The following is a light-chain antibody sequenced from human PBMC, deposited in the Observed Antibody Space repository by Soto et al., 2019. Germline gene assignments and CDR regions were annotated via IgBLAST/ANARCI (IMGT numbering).Light chain of an antibody. CDR3: QQYGSSPPSIT. CDR2: GAS. V-gene: IGKV3-20*01. CDR1: QSVSSSY. J-gene: IGKJ5*01. Sequence: EIVLTQSPGTLSLSPGERATLSCRASQSVSSSYLDWYQQKPGQAPRLLIYGASSRATGIPDRFGVSVSGTDSTLNISRLEPEDFAVYYCQQYGSSPPSITFGQGTRLEIK.